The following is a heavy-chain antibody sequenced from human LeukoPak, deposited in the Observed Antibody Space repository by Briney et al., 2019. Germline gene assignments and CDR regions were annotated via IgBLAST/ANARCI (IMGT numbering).Heavy chain of an antibody. J-gene: IGHJ4*02. CDR3: AREGDMTTVVIFDY. D-gene: IGHD4-23*01. CDR1: GYTFTSYA. Sequence: RASVRVSCKASGYTFTSYAINWVRQAPGQGLEWMGWINTNTGNPTYAQGFTGRFVFSLDISVSTAYLQISSLKAEDTAVYYCAREGDMTTVVIFDYWGQGTLVTVSS. CDR2: INTNTGNP. V-gene: IGHV7-4-1*02.